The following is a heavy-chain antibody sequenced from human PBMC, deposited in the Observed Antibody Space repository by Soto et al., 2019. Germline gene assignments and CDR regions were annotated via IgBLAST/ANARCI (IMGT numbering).Heavy chain of an antibody. Sequence: EVQLLESGGGLVQPGGSLRLSCAASGFTFSSYAMSWVRQAPGKGLEWVSSTSGSGGSTYYADSVKGRFTFSRDNSKNTLYLQMNSLRVEDTAIYFCARYSTGWFDAFDIWGQGIMVTVSS. CDR2: TSGSGGST. CDR1: GFTFSSYA. D-gene: IGHD6-19*01. CDR3: ARYSTGWFDAFDI. V-gene: IGHV3-23*01. J-gene: IGHJ3*02.